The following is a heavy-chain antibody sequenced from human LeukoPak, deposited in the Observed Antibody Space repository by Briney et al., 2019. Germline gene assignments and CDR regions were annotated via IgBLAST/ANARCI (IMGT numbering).Heavy chain of an antibody. CDR2: IYTSGST. CDR1: GGSISSGSSY. V-gene: IGHV4-61*02. Sequence: SQTLSLTCTVSGGSISSGSSYWSWIRQPAWKGLEWIGRIYTSGSTNYNPSLKSRVTISVDTSKNQCSLKVSSVTAADTAVYYCARESAGYCSGGSCYSMSDYWGQGTLVTVSS. CDR3: ARESAGYCSGGSCYSMSDY. J-gene: IGHJ4*02. D-gene: IGHD2-15*01.